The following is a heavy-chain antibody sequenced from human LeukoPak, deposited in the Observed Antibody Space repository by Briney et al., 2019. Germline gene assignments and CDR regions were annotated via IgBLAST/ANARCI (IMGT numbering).Heavy chain of an antibody. CDR1: GFNFSTYA. CDR3: AKDRSDSSTWYAGSH. CDR2: ISGSGEST. J-gene: IGHJ4*02. V-gene: IGHV3-23*01. D-gene: IGHD6-13*01. Sequence: GGSLRVSCAASGFNFSTYAMSWVRQAPGKGLEWVSGISGSGESTYYADSVKGRFTISRDNSKNTLYLQMNSLRAEDTAVYYCAKDRSDSSTWYAGSHWGQGTLVTVSS.